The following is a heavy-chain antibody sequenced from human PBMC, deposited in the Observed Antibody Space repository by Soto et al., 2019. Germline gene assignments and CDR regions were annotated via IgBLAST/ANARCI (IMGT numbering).Heavy chain of an antibody. CDR3: ARGGDSSGYYYLDY. D-gene: IGHD3-22*01. V-gene: IGHV3-33*01. CDR1: GFTFSSYG. J-gene: IGHJ4*02. Sequence: GGSLRLSCAASGFTFSSYGMHWVHQAPGKGLEWVAVIWYDGSNKYYADSVKGRFTISRDNSKNTLYLQMNSLRAEDTAVYYCARGGDSSGYYYLDYWGQGTLVTVSS. CDR2: IWYDGSNK.